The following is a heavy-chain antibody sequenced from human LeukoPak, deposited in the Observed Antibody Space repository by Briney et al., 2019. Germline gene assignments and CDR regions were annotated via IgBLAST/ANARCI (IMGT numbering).Heavy chain of an antibody. CDR1: VLTFSSYA. CDR2: IRGSGGST. Sequence: PGGSLRLSCAASVLTFSSYAMSWVRQAPVQGLEWVSGIRGSGGSTYYADSVKGRFTISRDNSKNTAYLQMNSLKTEDTAVYYCTRLPRAQYCSGGSCYSQEFGNWFDPWGQGTLVTVSS. V-gene: IGHV3-23*01. CDR3: TRLPRAQYCSGGSCYSQEFGNWFDP. D-gene: IGHD2-15*01. J-gene: IGHJ5*02.